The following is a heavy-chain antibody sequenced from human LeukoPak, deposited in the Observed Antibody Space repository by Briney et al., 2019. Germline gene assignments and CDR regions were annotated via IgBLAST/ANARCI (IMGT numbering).Heavy chain of an antibody. D-gene: IGHD2-21*01. Sequence: GGSLRLSCAASGFTFSSYSMNWVRQAPGKGLEWVSSISSSSSYIYYADSVMGRFTISRDNAKNSLYLQMNSLRAEDTAVYYCARGAGDYPDYWGQGTLVTVSS. V-gene: IGHV3-21*01. CDR2: ISSSSSYI. CDR3: ARGAGDYPDY. CDR1: GFTFSSYS. J-gene: IGHJ4*02.